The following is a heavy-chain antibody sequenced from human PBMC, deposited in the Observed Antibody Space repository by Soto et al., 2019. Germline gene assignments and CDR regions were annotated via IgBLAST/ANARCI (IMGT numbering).Heavy chain of an antibody. J-gene: IGHJ6*02. CDR1: GFTFSSYA. CDR2: ISGSGGST. CDR3: AKDLYSSSSLNYYYYGMDV. Sequence: PGGSLRLSCSASGFTFSSYAMSWVRQAPGEGLGLVSAISGSGGSTYYADSVKGRFTISRDNSKNTLYLQMNSLRAEDTAVYYCAKDLYSSSSLNYYYYGMDVWGQGTTVTVSS. V-gene: IGHV3-23*01. D-gene: IGHD6-6*01.